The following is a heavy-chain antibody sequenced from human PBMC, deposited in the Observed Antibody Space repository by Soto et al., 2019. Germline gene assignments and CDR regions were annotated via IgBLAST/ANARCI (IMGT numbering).Heavy chain of an antibody. J-gene: IGHJ5*02. CDR2: IIPIFGTA. CDR3: GGHNDSFGGPKNGFAP. V-gene: IGHV1-69*13. Sequence: SVKVSCKASGGTFSSYAISWVRQAPGQGLEWMGGIIPIFGTANYAQKFQGRVTITADESTSTAYMELSSLRSEDTAVYYCGGHNDSFGGPKNGFAPWGKGPLVPFPS. CDR1: GGTFSSYA. D-gene: IGHD3-16*01.